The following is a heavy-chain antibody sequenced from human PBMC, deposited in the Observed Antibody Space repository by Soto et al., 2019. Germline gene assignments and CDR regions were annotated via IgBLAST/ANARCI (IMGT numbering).Heavy chain of an antibody. D-gene: IGHD6-19*01. V-gene: IGHV3-23*01. J-gene: IGHJ4*02. Sequence: PRLSCVASGFSISTHALTWVRQAPGKGLEWVSSFSGRSGDTYYAASVKGRFTISGDSSKNTVILQVNNLRADDTALYYCARDSSAWPNYFDSWGQGIQVTVSS. CDR1: GFSISTHA. CDR2: FSGRSGDT. CDR3: ARDSSAWPNYFDS.